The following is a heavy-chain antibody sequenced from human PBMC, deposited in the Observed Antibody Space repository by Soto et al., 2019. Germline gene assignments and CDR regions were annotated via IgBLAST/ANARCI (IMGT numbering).Heavy chain of an antibody. CDR1: GGSFSGYY. J-gene: IGHJ4*02. D-gene: IGHD3-22*01. CDR3: ARGRGDYDSSGYDY. V-gene: IGHV4-34*01. CDR2: INHSGST. Sequence: SETLSLTCAVYGGSFSGYYWSWIRQPPGKGLEWIGEINHSGSTNYNPSLKSRVTISVDTSKNQFSLKLSSVTAADTAVYYCARGRGDYDSSGYDYWGQGTLVTVS.